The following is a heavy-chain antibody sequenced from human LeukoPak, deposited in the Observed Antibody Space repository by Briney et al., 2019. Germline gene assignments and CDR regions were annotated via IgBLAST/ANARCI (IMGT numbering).Heavy chain of an antibody. Sequence: GGSLRLSCAASGFTFSSYAMSWVRQPPGKGLEWVSAISGSGGSTYYADSVKGRFTISRDNSKNTLYLQLNSLRAEDTAVYYCAKVPLAARPDYYYYYMDVWGKGTTVTVSS. J-gene: IGHJ6*03. CDR3: AKVPLAARPDYYYYYMDV. V-gene: IGHV3-23*01. CDR1: GFTFSSYA. CDR2: ISGSGGST. D-gene: IGHD6-6*01.